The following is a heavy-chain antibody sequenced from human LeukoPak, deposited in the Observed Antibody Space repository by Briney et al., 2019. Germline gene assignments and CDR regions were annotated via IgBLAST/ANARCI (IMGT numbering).Heavy chain of an antibody. Sequence: GGSLRLSCAASGFTFSTYAMSWVRQAPGKGLKWVSGISGSDRSTYYADSVKGRFTISRDNSENTVYLQMNSLRAEDTAVYYCASSRLTTVTTDYWGQGTLDTVSS. D-gene: IGHD4-17*01. CDR1: GFTFSTYA. CDR3: ASSRLTTVTTDY. CDR2: ISGSDRST. V-gene: IGHV3-23*01. J-gene: IGHJ4*02.